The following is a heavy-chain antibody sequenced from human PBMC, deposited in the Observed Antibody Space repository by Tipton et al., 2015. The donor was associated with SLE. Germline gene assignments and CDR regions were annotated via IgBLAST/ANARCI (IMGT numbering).Heavy chain of an antibody. Sequence: TLSLTCAVSGYSISSGDYWGWIRQPPGKGLEWIGIVSHTESTYYNPSLKSRVTISIDTSRNQFSLKLTAVTAADTAVYYCARHSWEQPFDNWGQGTLVTVSS. CDR2: VSHTEST. J-gene: IGHJ4*02. D-gene: IGHD1/OR15-1a*01. CDR3: ARHSWEQPFDN. CDR1: GYSISSGDY. V-gene: IGHV4-38-2*01.